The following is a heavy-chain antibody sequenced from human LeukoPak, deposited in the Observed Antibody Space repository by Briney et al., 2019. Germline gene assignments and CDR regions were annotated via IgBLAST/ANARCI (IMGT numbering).Heavy chain of an antibody. J-gene: IGHJ4*02. Sequence: GGSLRLSCAASGFTFSYYSMNWVRQAPGKGLEWVSYVSSSSSSTIYYADSVKGRFTISRDNAKNSAYLQMNSLRDEDTAVYFCARRGYDSSGYYRYFDYWGQGTLVTVSS. CDR3: ARRGYDSSGYYRYFDY. CDR1: GFTFSYYS. D-gene: IGHD3-22*01. CDR2: VSSSSSSTI. V-gene: IGHV3-48*02.